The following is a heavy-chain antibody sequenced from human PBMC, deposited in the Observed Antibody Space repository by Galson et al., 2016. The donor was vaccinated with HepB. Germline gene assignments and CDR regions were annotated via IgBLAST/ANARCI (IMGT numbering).Heavy chain of an antibody. V-gene: IGHV1-2*02. D-gene: IGHD1-1*01. Sequence: SVKVSCKASGYTFTPYDIYWVRQAPGQGLEWMGWITPNNGDTMYAQNFRGRVTLTRDTSISTAYMELDSLTSDDTAVYYCARPVNRVGTGYWGQGTLVTVSS. J-gene: IGHJ4*02. CDR3: ARPVNRVGTGY. CDR2: ITPNNGDT. CDR1: GYTFTPYD.